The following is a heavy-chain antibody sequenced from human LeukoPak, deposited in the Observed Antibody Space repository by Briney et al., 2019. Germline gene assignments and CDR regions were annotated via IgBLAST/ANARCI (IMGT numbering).Heavy chain of an antibody. Sequence: ASVKVSCKASGYTFTSHDINWVRQATGQGLEWMGWMNPNSGNTGYAQKFQGRVTITRNTSISTVYMELSSLRSEDPAVYSCARAAVTTYNAFDIWGQGTMVTVSS. J-gene: IGHJ3*02. CDR1: GYTFTSHD. D-gene: IGHD4-17*01. CDR3: ARAAVTTYNAFDI. CDR2: MNPNSGNT. V-gene: IGHV1-8*03.